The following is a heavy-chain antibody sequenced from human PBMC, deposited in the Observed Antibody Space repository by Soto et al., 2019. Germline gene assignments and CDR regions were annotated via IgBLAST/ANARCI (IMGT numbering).Heavy chain of an antibody. V-gene: IGHV1-18*01. Sequence: ASVRVSCKASGYTFTSYGISWVRQAPGQGLEWMGWISAYNGNTNNAQKLQSRVTITTDTSRSTAYRELRRLTSDDTAVYYCGREVRRKSSTAACDWFDPWGQGTLVTVSS. D-gene: IGHD6-19*01. CDR1: GYTFTSYG. CDR2: ISAYNGNT. J-gene: IGHJ5*02. CDR3: GREVRRKSSTAACDWFDP.